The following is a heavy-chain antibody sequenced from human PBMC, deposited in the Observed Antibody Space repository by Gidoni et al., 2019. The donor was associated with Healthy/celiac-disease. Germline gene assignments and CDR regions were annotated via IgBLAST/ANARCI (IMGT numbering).Heavy chain of an antibody. V-gene: IGHV4-34*01. CDR1: GGSFSGYY. J-gene: IGHJ4*02. Sequence: QVQLQQWGAGLFKPSETLSLTCAVYGGSFSGYYWSWIRQPPGKGLEWIGEINHSGSTNYNPSLKRRVTISVDTSKNQFSLKLSSATAADTAVYYCARGALRYFDITYYFDYWGQGTLVTVSS. CDR2: INHSGST. D-gene: IGHD3-9*01. CDR3: ARGALRYFDITYYFDY.